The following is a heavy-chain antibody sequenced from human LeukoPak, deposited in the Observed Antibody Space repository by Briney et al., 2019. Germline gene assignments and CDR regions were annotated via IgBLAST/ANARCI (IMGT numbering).Heavy chain of an antibody. J-gene: IGHJ4*02. V-gene: IGHV4-34*01. CDR2: IKHDGST. CDR3: ARGAPREKGYSYGYVDY. CDR1: GGSFSGDF. D-gene: IGHD5-18*01. Sequence: SETLSLTCAVYGGSFSGDFWSWIRQSPGKGLEWIGEIKHDGSTTYNPSLESRVTISVDTSKNQFSLKLSSVTAADTAVYYCARGAPREKGYSYGYVDYWGQGTLVTVSS.